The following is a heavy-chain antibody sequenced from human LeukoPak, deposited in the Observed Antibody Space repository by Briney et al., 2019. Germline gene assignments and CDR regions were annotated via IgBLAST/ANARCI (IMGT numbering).Heavy chain of an antibody. D-gene: IGHD3-10*01. V-gene: IGHV3-30*02. J-gene: IGHJ4*02. Sequence: PGGSLRLSCAASGFTFSSYGMHWVRQAPGKGLEWVAFIRYDGSNKYYADSVKGRFTISRDNSKNTLYLQMNSLRAEDTAVYYCARTGLLWFGDTWDWGQGTLVTVSS. CDR2: IRYDGSNK. CDR1: GFTFSSYG. CDR3: ARTGLLWFGDTWD.